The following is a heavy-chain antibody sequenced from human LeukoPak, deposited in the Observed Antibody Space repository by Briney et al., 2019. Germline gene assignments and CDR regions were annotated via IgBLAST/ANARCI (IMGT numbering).Heavy chain of an antibody. CDR1: GGSLSGSY. V-gene: IGHV4-34*01. CDR2: INHSGST. Sequence: KPSETLSLTCAVYGGSLSGSYWNWIRQPPGKGLEWIGAINHSGSTKYTPALRSRLTISLDTSKKQFSLKLRSVTAADTAVYYCARGPLQSLANDFWGQGTLVTVSS. CDR3: ARGPLQSLANDF. J-gene: IGHJ4*02. D-gene: IGHD5-24*01.